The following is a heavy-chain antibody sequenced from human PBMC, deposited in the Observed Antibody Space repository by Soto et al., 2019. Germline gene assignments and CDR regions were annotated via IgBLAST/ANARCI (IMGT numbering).Heavy chain of an antibody. CDR3: ALTGARRSYFDY. J-gene: IGHJ4*02. V-gene: IGHV4-4*02. CDR2: IYHSGST. Sequence: KTSETLSLTCAVSGGSISSSNWWSWVRQPPGKGLEWIGEIYHSGSTNYNPSLKSRVTISVDKSKNQFSLKLSSVTAADTAVYYCALTGARRSYFDYWGQGTLVTVSS. D-gene: IGHD1-20*01. CDR1: GGSISSSNW.